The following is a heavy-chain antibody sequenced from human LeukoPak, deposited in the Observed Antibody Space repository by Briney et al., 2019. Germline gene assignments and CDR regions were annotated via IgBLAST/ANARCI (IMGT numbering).Heavy chain of an antibody. J-gene: IGHJ3*02. CDR3: AKESPFRYCSGGSCSPGAFDI. D-gene: IGHD2-15*01. V-gene: IGHV3-23*01. Sequence: GGSLRLSCAASGFTFSSYAMSWVRQAPGKGLEWVSAISGSGGSTYYADSVKGRFTISRDNSKNTLYLQMNSLRAEDTAVYYCAKESPFRYCSGGSCSPGAFDIWGQGTMVTVSS. CDR1: GFTFSSYA. CDR2: ISGSGGST.